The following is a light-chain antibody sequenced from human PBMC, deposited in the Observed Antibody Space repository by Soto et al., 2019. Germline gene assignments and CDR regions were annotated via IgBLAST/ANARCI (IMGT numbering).Light chain of an antibody. CDR2: GAP. Sequence: AIQMTQSPSSLSASVGDRVTISCRASQAIRNDLGWYQQKPGKAPNLLIYGAPSLQSGVPSRFSGSGSGTDFTLTISSLQPEDFATYYCLQHNNYPWTFGQGTKVDI. J-gene: IGKJ1*01. CDR3: LQHNNYPWT. V-gene: IGKV1-6*01. CDR1: QAIRND.